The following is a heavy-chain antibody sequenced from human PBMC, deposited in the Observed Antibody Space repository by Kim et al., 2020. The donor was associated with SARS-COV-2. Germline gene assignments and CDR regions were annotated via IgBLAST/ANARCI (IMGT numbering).Heavy chain of an antibody. V-gene: IGHV4-39*01. J-gene: IGHJ5*02. CDR2: IYYSGGT. D-gene: IGHD6-19*01. CDR1: GDSISSSRYY. CDR3: ARIRIAVAGSDH. Sequence: SETLSLTCTVSGDSISSSRYYWGWIRQPPGKGLEWIGSIYYSGGTYYNPSLKSRVAISVDTSKNQFSLKLSSVTAADTAVYYCARIRIAVAGSDHWGQGT.